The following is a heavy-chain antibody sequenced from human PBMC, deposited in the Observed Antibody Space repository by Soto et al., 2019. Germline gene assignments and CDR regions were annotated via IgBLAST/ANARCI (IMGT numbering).Heavy chain of an antibody. V-gene: IGHV3-53*04. CDR3: GSETTVRNYYYYMAV. J-gene: IGHJ6*03. CDR1: GFTVSSNY. Sequence: GGPLRLSCAASGFTVSSNYMSWVLQAPGKGLEWVSVIYSGGSTYYADSVKGRFTISRHNSKNTLYLQMNSLRAEDTAVYYCGSETTVRNYYYYMAVRGKGTTVTVSS. CDR2: IYSGGST. D-gene: IGHD4-17*01.